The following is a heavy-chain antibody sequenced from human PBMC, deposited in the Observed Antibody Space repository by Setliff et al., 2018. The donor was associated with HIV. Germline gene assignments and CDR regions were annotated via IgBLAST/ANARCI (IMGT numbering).Heavy chain of an antibody. V-gene: IGHV4-59*02. CDR2: IYCSGGT. CDR3: ARERYDISESYQYYYYMDV. CDR1: GGSVSSYY. Sequence: PSETLSLTCTVSGGSVSSYYWSWIRQPPGKGLEWIGYIYCSGGTYYNPSLKSRVTIFPDTSKNQFSLRLTSVTAADTAVYYCARERYDISESYQYYYYMDVWGKGTTVTVSS. D-gene: IGHD3-9*01. J-gene: IGHJ6*03.